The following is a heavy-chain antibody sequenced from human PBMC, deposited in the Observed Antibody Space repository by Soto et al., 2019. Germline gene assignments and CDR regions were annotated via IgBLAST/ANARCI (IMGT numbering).Heavy chain of an antibody. Sequence: GGSLRLSCVASGFTFSDFAMHWVRQAPGKGMEWVAVISYDGHNTYYADSVKGRFTISRDNSKNTLFLQMNSLRAADTAVYYCARGPFYVDVWGQGTTVTVSS. J-gene: IGHJ6*02. CDR3: ARGPFYVDV. CDR1: GFTFSDFA. V-gene: IGHV3-33*05. D-gene: IGHD3-16*01. CDR2: ISYDGHNT.